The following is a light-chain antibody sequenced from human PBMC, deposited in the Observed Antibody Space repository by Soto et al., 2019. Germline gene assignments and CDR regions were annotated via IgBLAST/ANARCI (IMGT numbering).Light chain of an antibody. Sequence: DIQMTQSPSSVSASVGDRVTITCRASHVISSWLAWYQQKPGKAPKLLIYAASRLQSGVPSRFSGSESGADFTLPISSLQPEDVATDYCQQTNNFPYTFGQGTKLEIK. V-gene: IGKV1-12*01. J-gene: IGKJ2*01. CDR2: AAS. CDR3: QQTNNFPYT. CDR1: HVISSW.